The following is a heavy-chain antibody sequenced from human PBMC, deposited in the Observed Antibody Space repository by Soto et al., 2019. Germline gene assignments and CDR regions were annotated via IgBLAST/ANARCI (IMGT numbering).Heavy chain of an antibody. CDR3: ARTYSGYAAFDY. V-gene: IGHV1-2*02. CDR1: GYTFTGYY. J-gene: IGHJ4*02. Sequence: ASVKVSCKASGYTFTGYYMHWVRQAPGQGLEWMGWINPNSGGTNYAQKFQGRVTMTRDTSISTAYMELSRLRSDDTAVYYCARTYSGYAAFDYWGQGPLVTVYS. CDR2: INPNSGGT. D-gene: IGHD5-12*01.